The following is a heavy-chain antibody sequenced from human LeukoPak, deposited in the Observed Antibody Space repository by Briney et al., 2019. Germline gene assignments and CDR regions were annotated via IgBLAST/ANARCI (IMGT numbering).Heavy chain of an antibody. Sequence: GGSLRLSCAASGFTVSSNYMSWVRQAPGKGLEWVSVIYSGGSTYYADSVKGRFTISRDNSKNTLYLQMNSLRAEDTAVYYCARSARLLVGYYFDYWGQGTLVTVSS. D-gene: IGHD2-2*01. CDR1: GFTVSSNY. CDR2: IYSGGST. J-gene: IGHJ4*02. CDR3: ARSARLLVGYYFDY. V-gene: IGHV3-53*01.